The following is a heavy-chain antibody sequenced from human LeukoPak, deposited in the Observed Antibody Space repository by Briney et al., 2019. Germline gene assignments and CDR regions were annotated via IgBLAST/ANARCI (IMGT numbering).Heavy chain of an antibody. CDR3: ARHGADYGDYVFDY. D-gene: IGHD4-17*01. CDR2: IYYSGST. CDR1: GGSISSSSYY. J-gene: IGHJ4*02. Sequence: SETLSLTCTVSGGSISSSSYYWGWIRQPPGKGLEWIGSIYYSGSTYDNPSLKSRVTISVDTSKNQFSLKLSSVTAADTAVYYCARHGADYGDYVFDYWGQGTLVTVSS. V-gene: IGHV4-39*01.